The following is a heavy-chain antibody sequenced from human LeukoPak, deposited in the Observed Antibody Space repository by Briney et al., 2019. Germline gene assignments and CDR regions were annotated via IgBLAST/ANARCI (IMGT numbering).Heavy chain of an antibody. J-gene: IGHJ4*02. CDR2: ISSSGSTI. CDR3: PREYSSSSGNVFDS. D-gene: IGHD6-6*01. CDR1: GFTFSSYE. Sequence: SGGSLRLSCAASGFTFSSYEMNWVRQAPGKGLECLSYISSSGSTIYYADSVKGRFTISRDNAKNSLYLQMNSLRAEDTAVYYCPREYSSSSGNVFDSWGQGALVTVSS. V-gene: IGHV3-48*03.